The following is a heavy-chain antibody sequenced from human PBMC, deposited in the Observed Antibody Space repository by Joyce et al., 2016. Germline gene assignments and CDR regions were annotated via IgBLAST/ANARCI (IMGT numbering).Heavy chain of an antibody. J-gene: IGHJ6*02. CDR1: GFTFGRHA. CDR3: ARDIRFSYTGGMDV. Sequence: QVQLVESGGGVVQPGGSLRLSCIGSGFTFGRHAIHWVRQAPGRGVGWVATIASDATINYFADFAKGRFTSSRENSRNTLYLQLTGLGPEDTAVYYCARDIRFSYTGGMDVWGQGTAVTVSS. V-gene: IGHV3-30-3*01. CDR2: IASDATIN. D-gene: IGHD1-1*01.